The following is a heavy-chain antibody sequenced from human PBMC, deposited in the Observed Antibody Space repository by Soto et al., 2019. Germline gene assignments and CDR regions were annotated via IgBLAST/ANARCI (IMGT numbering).Heavy chain of an antibody. Sequence: SETLSLTCAVSGGSISRCNWWSWVRQSPGKGLEWIGEIFHTGTANYNPSLKSRATMSVDKSKNQFSLRLTSVTAADTAVYYCATSYSGTLDYWGLGTLVTVSS. CDR3: ATSYSGTLDY. V-gene: IGHV4-4*02. CDR2: IFHTGTA. CDR1: GGSISRCNW. D-gene: IGHD1-26*01. J-gene: IGHJ4*02.